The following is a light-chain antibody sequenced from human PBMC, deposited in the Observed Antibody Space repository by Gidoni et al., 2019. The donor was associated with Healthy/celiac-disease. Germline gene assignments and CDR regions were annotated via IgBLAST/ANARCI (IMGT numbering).Light chain of an antibody. V-gene: IGKV1-27*01. J-gene: IGKJ1*01. Sequence: DIQMTQSPSSLSASVGDRVTITCRASQGISNYLAWYQQKPGKVPKLLFYAASTLHSGVPSRFSGSGSGTDFTLTISSLQPEDVATYYCQKYNSALWTFGQGTKVEIK. CDR2: AAS. CDR3: QKYNSALWT. CDR1: QGISNY.